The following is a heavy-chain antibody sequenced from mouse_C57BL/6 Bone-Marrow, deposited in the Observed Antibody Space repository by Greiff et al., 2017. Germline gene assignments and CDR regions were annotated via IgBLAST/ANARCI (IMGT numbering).Heavy chain of an antibody. CDR2: INPYNGGT. J-gene: IGHJ3*01. CDR3: ERPLYDGYYETDAFAY. D-gene: IGHD2-3*01. CDR1: GYTFTDYY. V-gene: IGHV1-19*01. Sequence: VQLQQSGPVLVKPGASVKMSCKASGYTFTDYYMNWVKQSHGKSLEWIGVINPYNGGTSYNQKFKGKATLTVDKSSSTDYMELNSLTSEDSAVYYCERPLYDGYYETDAFAYWGQGTLVTVSA.